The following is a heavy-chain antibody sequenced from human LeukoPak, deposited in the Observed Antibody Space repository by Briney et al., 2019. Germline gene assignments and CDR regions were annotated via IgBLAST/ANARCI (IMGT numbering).Heavy chain of an antibody. CDR2: VFNGGST. CDR3: ASRPADTTWYGVFDY. V-gene: IGHV4-59*11. J-gene: IGHJ4*02. Sequence: SETLSLTCSVSGVSIDSHYWSWIRQSPGKGLEWIGYVFNGGSTNYNPSLNSRVTMSLDTSRAQFSLRLSSVTAADTAIHYCASRPADTTWYGVFDYWSQGTLVTVSS. D-gene: IGHD3-10*01. CDR1: GVSIDSHY.